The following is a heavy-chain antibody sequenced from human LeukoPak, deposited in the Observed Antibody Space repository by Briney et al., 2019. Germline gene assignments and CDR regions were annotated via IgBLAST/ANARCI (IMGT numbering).Heavy chain of an antibody. Sequence: PGGSLRLSCAASGFTFSSYAMSWVRQAPGKGLECVSAMSGSGGTTYYADSVKGRFAISRDNSRNTLYLQMSSLRTEDTALYYCAKVQQLATIYYFDYWGQGSLVTVSS. CDR3: AKVQQLATIYYFDY. J-gene: IGHJ4*02. CDR1: GFTFSSYA. V-gene: IGHV3-23*01. D-gene: IGHD6-13*01. CDR2: MSGSGGTT.